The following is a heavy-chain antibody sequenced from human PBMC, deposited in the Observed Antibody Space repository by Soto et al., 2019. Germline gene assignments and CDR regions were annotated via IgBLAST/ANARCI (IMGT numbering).Heavy chain of an antibody. CDR2: MNPNSGNT. J-gene: IGHJ4*02. Sequence: ASVKVSCKASGYTFTSYDINWVRQATGQGLEWMGWMNPNSGNTGYAQKFQGRVTMTRNTSISTAYMELSSLRSEDTAVCYCARGRPYYDILTGTYYFDYWGQGTLVTVSS. CDR3: ARGRPYYDILTGTYYFDY. CDR1: GYTFTSYD. V-gene: IGHV1-8*01. D-gene: IGHD3-9*01.